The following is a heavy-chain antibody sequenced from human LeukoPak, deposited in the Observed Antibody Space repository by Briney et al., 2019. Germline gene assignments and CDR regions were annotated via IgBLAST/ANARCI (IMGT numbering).Heavy chain of an antibody. CDR3: TCGIAAAGTNHPPGWY. V-gene: IGHV3-49*04. Sequence: GGSLRLSCTTSGFSFRDYALSWVRQAPGKGLEWVGFIRSKAYAETTEYAASVKGRFTISRDDSKSIAYLQMNSLKTEDTAVYYCTCGIAAAGTNHPPGWYWGQGTLVTVSS. D-gene: IGHD6-13*01. J-gene: IGHJ4*02. CDR2: IRSKAYAETT. CDR1: GFSFRDYA.